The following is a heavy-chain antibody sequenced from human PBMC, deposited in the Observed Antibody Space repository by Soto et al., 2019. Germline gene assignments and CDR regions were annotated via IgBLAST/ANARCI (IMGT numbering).Heavy chain of an antibody. CDR2: IFYLGSS. CDR1: GDSIISSDFY. D-gene: IGHD3-3*02. Sequence: PSETLSLPCTVSGDSIISSDFYWGWVRQPPGKGLEWIGTIFYLGSSYSTPTLYSRVTMSVATSKPQFSLRLRSVPAADTALSFCARRSLALRKINWFHPWGQGIMVTVSS. V-gene: IGHV4-39*01. CDR3: ARRSLALRKINWFHP. J-gene: IGHJ5*02.